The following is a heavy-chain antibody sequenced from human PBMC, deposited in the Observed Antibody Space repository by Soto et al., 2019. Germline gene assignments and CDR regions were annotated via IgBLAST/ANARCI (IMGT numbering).Heavy chain of an antibody. J-gene: IGHJ1*01. Sequence: QVQLVESGGGVVQPGTSRRLSCVGSGFTFRSYVIHWVRQAPGKGLEWVALTSYDGSNKDYGDSVKGRFTISRDYSRNTVDLQMDSLRREDTALYYCARWGTTGGLDVWGQGTLVSVSS. V-gene: IGHV3-33*05. CDR1: GFTFRSYV. CDR3: ARWGTTGGLDV. CDR2: TSYDGSNK. D-gene: IGHD3-16*01.